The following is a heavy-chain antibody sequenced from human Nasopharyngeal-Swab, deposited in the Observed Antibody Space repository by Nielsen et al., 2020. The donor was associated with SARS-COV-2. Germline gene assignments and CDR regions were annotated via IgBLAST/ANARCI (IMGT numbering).Heavy chain of an antibody. CDR3: ARVGGLWSAGFYYYYMDV. J-gene: IGHJ6*03. D-gene: IGHD3-3*01. V-gene: IGHV4-59*01. CDR2: IYYSGST. Sequence: RQAPGKGLEWIGYIYYSGSTNYNPSLKSRVTIPVDTSKNQFSLKLSPVTAADTAVYYCARVGGLWSAGFYYYYMDVWGKGTTVTVSS.